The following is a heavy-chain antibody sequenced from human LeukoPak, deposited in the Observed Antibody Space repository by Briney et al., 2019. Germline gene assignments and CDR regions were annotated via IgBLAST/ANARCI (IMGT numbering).Heavy chain of an antibody. Sequence: GGSLRLSCAASGFTFSNCAMSWVRQAPGKGLEWVSAISGSGGSTYYADSVRGRFTISRDNSKKTLYMQMNSLRAEDTAVYYCATDSSGYYRAYYFDYRGQGTLVTVSS. V-gene: IGHV3-23*01. CDR1: GFTFSNCA. D-gene: IGHD3-22*01. J-gene: IGHJ4*02. CDR3: ATDSSGYYRAYYFDY. CDR2: ISGSGGST.